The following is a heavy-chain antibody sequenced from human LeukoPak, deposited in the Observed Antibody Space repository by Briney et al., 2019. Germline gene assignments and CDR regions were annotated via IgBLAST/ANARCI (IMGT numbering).Heavy chain of an antibody. CDR2: ISSSSSYI. D-gene: IGHD5/OR15-5a*01. J-gene: IGHJ5*02. CDR3: ARGDLSRFDP. Sequence: GGYLRLSCAASGFTFSSYSMNWVRQAPGKGLEWVSSISSSSSYIYYADSVKGRFTISRDNAKNSLYLQMNSLRAEDTAVYYCARGDLSRFDPWGQGTLVTVSS. CDR1: GFTFSSYS. V-gene: IGHV3-21*01.